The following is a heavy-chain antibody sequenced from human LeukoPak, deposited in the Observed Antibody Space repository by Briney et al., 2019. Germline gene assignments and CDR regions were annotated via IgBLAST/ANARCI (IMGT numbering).Heavy chain of an antibody. D-gene: IGHD3-10*01. Sequence: GESLRLSCAASGFTFIAVDWVRQAPGMGLEWVSTINSVDGTYYSESVRGRFTVSRDKSKNTVYLHMNSLRAEDTAVYHCAKWFRGSGSDRFYDKWGQGTLVTVSS. V-gene: IGHV3-23*01. CDR2: INSVDGT. J-gene: IGHJ4*02. CDR1: GFTFIA. CDR3: AKWFRGSGSDRFYDK.